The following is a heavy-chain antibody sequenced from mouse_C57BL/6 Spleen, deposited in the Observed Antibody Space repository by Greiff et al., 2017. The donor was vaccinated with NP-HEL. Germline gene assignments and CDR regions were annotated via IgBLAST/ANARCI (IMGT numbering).Heavy chain of an antibody. CDR2: ISSGGSYT. CDR3: ARQGVLSWFAY. CDR1: GFTFSSYG. V-gene: IGHV5-6*01. J-gene: IGHJ3*01. Sequence: EVKLMESGGDLVKPGGSLKLSCAASGFTFSSYGMSWVRQTPDTRLEWVATISSGGSYTYYPDSVKGRFTISRDNAKNTLYLQMSSLKSEDTAMYYCARQGVLSWFAYWGQGTLVTVSA.